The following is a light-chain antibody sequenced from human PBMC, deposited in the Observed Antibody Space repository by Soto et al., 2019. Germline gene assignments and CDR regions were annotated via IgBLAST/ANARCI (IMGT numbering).Light chain of an antibody. V-gene: IGKV1-5*03. J-gene: IGKJ4*01. CDR3: QLYNSYARA. CDR2: KAS. CDR1: QSITTW. Sequence: DIQMTQSPSTLSASVGDSVTITCRASQSITTWLAWYQQKPGKAPKLLIQKASTLESGDPSRFSGSRFGTAFSVTIDSLQPDEFPPYYCQLYNSYARAFGVGTKVEI.